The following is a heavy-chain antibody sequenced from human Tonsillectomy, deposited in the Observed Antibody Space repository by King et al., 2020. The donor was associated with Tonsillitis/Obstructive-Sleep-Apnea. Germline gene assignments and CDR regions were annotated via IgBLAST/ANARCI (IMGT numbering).Heavy chain of an antibody. J-gene: IGHJ4*02. CDR1: GFTFNSYG. CDR2: IYYGGITK. CDR3: ARVGNGATQIDY. D-gene: IGHD1-1*01. V-gene: IGHV3-33*01. Sequence: VQLVESGGGVVQPGRSLSLSCAASGFTFNSYGMHWVRQAPGQGLWWVAIIYYGGITKYYADSVKGRFTISRDKSKSPLYLQMNSLRADDTAVYYCARVGNGATQIDYWGQGTLVTVSS.